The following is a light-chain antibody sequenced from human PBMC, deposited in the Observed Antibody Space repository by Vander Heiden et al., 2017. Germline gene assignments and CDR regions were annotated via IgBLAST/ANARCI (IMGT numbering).Light chain of an antibody. CDR1: SGHSSHA. V-gene: IGLV4-69*01. CDR3: QTWGTGIRV. Sequence: QPVLTQSPPAPAPLGASAKPTCTLRSGHSSHALACHQPQPEQGPRYLMKLNSDGSHNKGGGIPDRFSGSSSGAERYLAISSLQSEDEADYYCQTWGTGIRVFGGGTKLTVL. J-gene: IGLJ2*01. CDR2: LNSDGSH.